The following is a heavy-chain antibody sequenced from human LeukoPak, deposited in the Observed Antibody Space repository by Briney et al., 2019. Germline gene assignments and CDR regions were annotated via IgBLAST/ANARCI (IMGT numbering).Heavy chain of an antibody. CDR1: GGSISYYY. J-gene: IGHJ6*03. CDR2: IYNSGTT. D-gene: IGHD3-22*01. CDR3: ARDSRYSDNSGYYYSHYYMDV. Sequence: SETLSLTCTVSGGSISYYYWSWLRQPPGKGLEWIGYIYNSGTTSYNPSLMSRVTISVDASKNQFSLNLRSVTAADTAVYYCARDSRYSDNSGYYYSHYYMDVWGKGTTVTVSS. V-gene: IGHV4-59*01.